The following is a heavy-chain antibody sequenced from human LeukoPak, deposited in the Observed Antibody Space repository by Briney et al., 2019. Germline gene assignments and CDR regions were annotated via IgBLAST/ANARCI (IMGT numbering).Heavy chain of an antibody. CDR1: GYTFTSYG. CDR3: ARVPYYDFWSGSGRGDMDV. CDR2: ISAYNGNA. D-gene: IGHD3-3*01. V-gene: IGHV1-18*01. Sequence: PGASVKVSCKASGYTFTSYGISWVRQAPGQGLEWMGWISAYNGNANYAQKLQGRVTMTTDTSTRTAYMQLRSLRSDDTAVYYCARVPYYDFWSGSGRGDMDVWGQGTTVTVSS. J-gene: IGHJ6*02.